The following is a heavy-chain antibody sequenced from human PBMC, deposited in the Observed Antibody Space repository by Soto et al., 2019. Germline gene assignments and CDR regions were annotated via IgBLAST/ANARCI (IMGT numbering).Heavy chain of an antibody. D-gene: IGHD6-13*01. CDR2: INSDGSST. V-gene: IGHV3-74*01. CDR1: GFTFSSYW. J-gene: IGHJ6*02. CDR3: ARSRGGVSSRYGPVPMVV. Sequence: PGGSLRLSCAASGFTFSSYWMHWVRQAPGKGLVWVSRINSDGSSTSYADSVKGRFTISRDNAKNTLYLQMNSLRAEDTAVYYCARSRGGVSSRYGPVPMVVWGQGPTVTVSS.